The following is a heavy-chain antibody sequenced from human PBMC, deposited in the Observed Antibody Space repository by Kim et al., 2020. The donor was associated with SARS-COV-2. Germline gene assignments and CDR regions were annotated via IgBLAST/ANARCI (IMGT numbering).Heavy chain of an antibody. D-gene: IGHD3-22*01. CDR2: ITCGRSYI. J-gene: IGHJ4*02. V-gene: IGHV3-21*01. CDR3: ARDSTGYYDSGGLVGDY. CDR1: GFTFSSYS. Sequence: GGSLRLSCAASGFTFSSYSMNWVRQAPGKGLEWVSFITCGRSYIYYADSVKGRFTISRDNAKNSLYLQMNSLRAEDTAVYYCARDSTGYYDSGGLVGDYWGQGTLLTVSS.